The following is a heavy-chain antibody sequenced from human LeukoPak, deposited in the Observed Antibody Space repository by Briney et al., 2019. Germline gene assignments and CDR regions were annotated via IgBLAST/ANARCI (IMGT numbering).Heavy chain of an antibody. V-gene: IGHV4-39*01. CDR3: ARRLAWQQPDY. D-gene: IGHD6-13*01. Sequence: PSETLSLTCTVSGGSISSSSYYWGWIRQPPGKGLEWIGSIYYSGSTYYNPSLKSRVTISVDTSKNQFSLKLSSVTAADTAVYYCARRLAWQQPDYWGQGTLVTVSS. CDR1: GGSISSSSYY. CDR2: IYYSGST. J-gene: IGHJ4*02.